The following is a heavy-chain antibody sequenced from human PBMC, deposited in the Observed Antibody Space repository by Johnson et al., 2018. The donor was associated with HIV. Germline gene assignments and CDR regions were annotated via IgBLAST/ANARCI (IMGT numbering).Heavy chain of an antibody. Sequence: VQLVESGGGLVQPGGSLRLSCAASGFTVSSNYMSWVRQAPGKGLEWVSRINSDGSSRNYADSVKGRFTISRDNAKNTLYLQMNSLRAEDTAVYYCARVEWELDAFDIWGQGTMVTVSS. CDR1: GFTVSSNY. V-gene: IGHV3-74*02. J-gene: IGHJ3*02. D-gene: IGHD1-26*01. CDR3: ARVEWELDAFDI. CDR2: INSDGSSR.